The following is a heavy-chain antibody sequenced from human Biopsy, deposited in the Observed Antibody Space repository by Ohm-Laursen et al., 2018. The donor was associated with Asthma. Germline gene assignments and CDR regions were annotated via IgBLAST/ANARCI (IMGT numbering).Heavy chain of an antibody. D-gene: IGHD3-3*02. CDR2: IKHDGSEK. CDR3: ARTFHFWSPYHAEHYQL. V-gene: IGHV3-7*01. CDR1: GFTFSTYA. J-gene: IGHJ1*01. Sequence: SLRLSCAASGFTFSTYAMHWVRQVPGKGLEWVANIKHDGSEKNHVDSLKGRFTISRDNAKNSLYLQMNSLRAEDTAAYYCARTFHFWSPYHAEHYQLWGQGTLVTVSS.